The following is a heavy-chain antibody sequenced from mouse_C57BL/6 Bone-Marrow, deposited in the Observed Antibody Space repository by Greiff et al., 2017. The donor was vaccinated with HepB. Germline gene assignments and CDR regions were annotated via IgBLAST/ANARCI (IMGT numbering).Heavy chain of an antibody. Sequence: QVHVKQSGAELARPGASVKLSCKASGYTFTSYGISWVKQRTGQGLEWIGEIYPRSGNTYYNEKFKGKATLTADKSSSTAYMELRSLTSEDSAVYFCARGGPYYFDYGGQGTTLTVSS. CDR2: IYPRSGNT. V-gene: IGHV1-81*01. J-gene: IGHJ2*01. CDR1: GYTFTSYG. CDR3: ARGGPYYFDY.